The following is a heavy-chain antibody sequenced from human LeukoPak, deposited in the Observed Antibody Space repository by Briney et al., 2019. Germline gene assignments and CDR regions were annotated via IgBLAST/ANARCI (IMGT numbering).Heavy chain of an antibody. CDR2: IYYSGST. CDR3: ARDFSRRGYSYGVYYFDY. D-gene: IGHD5-18*01. V-gene: IGHV4-39*02. Sequence: SETLSLTCTVSGGSISSSSYYWGWIRQPPGKGLEWIGSIYYSGSTYYNPSLKSRVTISVDTSKNQFSLKLSSVTAADTAVYYCARDFSRRGYSYGVYYFDYWGQGTLVTVSS. CDR1: GGSISSSSYY. J-gene: IGHJ4*02.